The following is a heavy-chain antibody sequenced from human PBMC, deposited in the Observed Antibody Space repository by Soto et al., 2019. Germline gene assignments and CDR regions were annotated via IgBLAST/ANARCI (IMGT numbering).Heavy chain of an antibody. D-gene: IGHD3-22*01. CDR3: AKDTDSSGYYYVRTFDY. J-gene: IGHJ4*02. CDR1: GFTFSSYA. V-gene: IGHV3-23*01. Sequence: GGSLRLSCAASGFTFSSYAMSWVRQAPGKGLEWVSAISGSGGSTYYADSVKGRFTISRDNSKNTLYLQMNSLRAEDTAVYYCAKDTDSSGYYYVRTFDYWGQGTLVTVSS. CDR2: ISGSGGST.